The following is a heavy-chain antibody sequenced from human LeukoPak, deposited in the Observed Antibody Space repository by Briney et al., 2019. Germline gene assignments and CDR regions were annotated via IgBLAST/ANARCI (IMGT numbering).Heavy chain of an antibody. V-gene: IGHV1-46*01. J-gene: IGHJ4*02. CDR1: GYAFTSYY. CDR3: AREPPASGYFDY. Sequence: ASVKVSCKASGYAFTSYYMHWVRQAPGQGLEWMGIINPSDGGTSYAQKFQGRVTMIRDASTSTVYMELSSLRSEDTAVYHCAREPPASGYFDYWGQGSLATVSS. CDR2: INPSDGGT.